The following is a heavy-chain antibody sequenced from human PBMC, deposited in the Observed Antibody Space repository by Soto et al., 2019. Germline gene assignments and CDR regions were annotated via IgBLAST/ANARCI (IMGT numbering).Heavy chain of an antibody. V-gene: IGHV3-30-3*01. CDR2: ISYDGSNK. D-gene: IGHD6-13*01. CDR1: GFTFSSYA. CDR3: ARDDQLIAAAGYFDY. J-gene: IGHJ4*02. Sequence: GGSLRLSCAASGFTFSSYAMHWVRQAPGKGLEWVAVISYDGSNKYYADSVKGRFTISRDNSKNTLYLQMNSLRAEDTAVYYCARDDQLIAAAGYFDYWGQGTLVTVSS.